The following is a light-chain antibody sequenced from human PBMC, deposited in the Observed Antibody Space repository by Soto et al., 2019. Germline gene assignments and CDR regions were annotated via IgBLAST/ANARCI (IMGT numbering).Light chain of an antibody. CDR1: QSVSSN. V-gene: IGKV3-11*01. J-gene: IGKJ4*01. Sequence: EIVMTQSPATLSVSPLEIVTLSCRASQSVSSNLAWYQQKPGQAPRLLIYDASNRATGTPARFSGSGSGTDFTLTISSLETEDSAVYYCQQSYVWLTFGGGTKVDIK. CDR3: QQSYVWLT. CDR2: DAS.